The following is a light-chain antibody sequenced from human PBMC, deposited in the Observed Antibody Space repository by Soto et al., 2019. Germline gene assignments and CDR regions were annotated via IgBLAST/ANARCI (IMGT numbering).Light chain of an antibody. V-gene: IGKV3-11*01. J-gene: IGKJ5*01. CDR3: QQRTNRPPIT. CDR2: DTS. Sequence: EIVLTRSPATLSLSPGERATLSCRASQSVSSYLAWYQQRPGQAPRLLIFDTSNRATDIPARFSGSGSGTDVTLTISGLEPEEVAVYYCQQRTNRPPITFGQGTRLEIK. CDR1: QSVSSY.